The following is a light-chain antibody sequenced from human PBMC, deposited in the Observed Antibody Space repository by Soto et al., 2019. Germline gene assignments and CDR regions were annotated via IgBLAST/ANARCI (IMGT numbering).Light chain of an antibody. CDR1: ISDFVVYNY. V-gene: IGLV2-14*01. Sequence: QSVLTQPASVSGSPGQSITISCTGTISDFVVYNYVSWCQQHPGKAPKLMIYGVSNRPSGVSNRFSGSKSGNTASLTISGLQADDEADYYCSSHTISSALKVFGTGTKVTVL. CDR3: SSHTISSALKV. CDR2: GVS. J-gene: IGLJ1*01.